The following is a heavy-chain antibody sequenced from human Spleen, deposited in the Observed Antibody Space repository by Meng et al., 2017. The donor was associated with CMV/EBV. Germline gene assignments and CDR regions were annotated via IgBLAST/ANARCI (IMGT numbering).Heavy chain of an antibody. D-gene: IGHD3-22*01. Sequence: SMISSGYFWGWIRQPPGEGLEWIGNMHFSGSTYYNPSLESRVTISVDTSKNQFSLKLSSVIATDTAVYYCARLLGFYYDSSGSGFDYWGQGTLVTVSS. CDR2: MHFSGST. CDR1: SMISSGYF. V-gene: IGHV4-39*01. J-gene: IGHJ4*02. CDR3: ARLLGFYYDSSGSGFDY.